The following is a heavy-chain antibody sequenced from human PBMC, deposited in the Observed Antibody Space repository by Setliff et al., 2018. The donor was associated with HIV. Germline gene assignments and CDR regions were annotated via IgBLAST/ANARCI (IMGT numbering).Heavy chain of an antibody. Sequence: SDTLSLTCAVYGGSFSGYYWTWIRQPPGKGLEWIGEINHSGSTSYNPSLMSRVTISVDTSKDQFSLKLRSVTAADTAVYYCARGASKELDYWGPGTLVTVPQ. V-gene: IGHV4-34*01. D-gene: IGHD1-1*01. J-gene: IGHJ4*02. CDR3: ARGASKELDY. CDR1: GGSFSGYY. CDR2: INHSGST.